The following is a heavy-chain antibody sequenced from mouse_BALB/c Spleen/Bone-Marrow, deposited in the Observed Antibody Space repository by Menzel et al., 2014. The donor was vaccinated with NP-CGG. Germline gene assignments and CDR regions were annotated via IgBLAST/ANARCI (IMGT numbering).Heavy chain of an antibody. D-gene: IGHD1-2*01. CDR1: GFTFTDYY. J-gene: IGHJ2*01. CDR2: IRNKANGYTT. V-gene: IGHV7-3*02. CDR3: ARDIGRLLFDY. Sequence: EVKLVESGGGLVQPGGSLRLSCETSGFTFTDYYMNWVRQPPGKALEWLGVIRNKANGYTTEYSASVKGRFTISRDNSQSILYLQMNTLRAEDSATYYCARDIGRLLFDYWGQGTTLTVSS.